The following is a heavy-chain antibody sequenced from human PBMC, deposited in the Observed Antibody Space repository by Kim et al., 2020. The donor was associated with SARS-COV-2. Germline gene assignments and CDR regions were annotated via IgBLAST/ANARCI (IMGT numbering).Heavy chain of an antibody. Sequence: ASVKVSCKASGYTFTSYYMHWVRQAPGQGLEWMGIINPSGGSTSYAQKFQGRVTMTRDTSTSTVYMELSSLRSEDTAVYYCARGGEQQPYATNWFDPWGQGTLVTVSS. CDR3: ARGGEQQPYATNWFDP. CDR2: INPSGGST. D-gene: IGHD6-13*01. V-gene: IGHV1-46*01. CDR1: GYTFTSYY. J-gene: IGHJ5*02.